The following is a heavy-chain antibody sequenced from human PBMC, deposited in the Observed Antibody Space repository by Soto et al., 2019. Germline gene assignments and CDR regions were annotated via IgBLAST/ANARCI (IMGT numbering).Heavy chain of an antibody. CDR2: INAGNGNT. Sequence: GASVKVSCKASGYTFTSYAMHWVRQAPGQRLEWMGWINAGNGNTKYSQKFQGRVTITRDTSASTAYMELSSLRSEDTAVYYCARSLITILGVFIAPFDYWAQGTLVTGSS. CDR1: GYTFTSYA. V-gene: IGHV1-3*01. J-gene: IGHJ4*02. D-gene: IGHD3-3*01. CDR3: ARSLITILGVFIAPFDY.